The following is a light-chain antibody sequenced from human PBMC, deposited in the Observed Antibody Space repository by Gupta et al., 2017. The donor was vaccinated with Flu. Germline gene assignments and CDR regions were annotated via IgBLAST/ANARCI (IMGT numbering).Light chain of an antibody. CDR3: EAWDDSLNGHYV. CDR1: RSNIGSNS. Sequence: QSVLAQPPSASGTPGQRVALSCSGSRSNIGSNSVNWYQQVPGTAPNLLIYGNNQRPSGVPDRFSGSKSGTSASLAISGLQSEEEADYYCEAWDDSLNGHYVFGTGTKVTVV. CDR2: GNN. J-gene: IGLJ1*01. V-gene: IGLV1-44*01.